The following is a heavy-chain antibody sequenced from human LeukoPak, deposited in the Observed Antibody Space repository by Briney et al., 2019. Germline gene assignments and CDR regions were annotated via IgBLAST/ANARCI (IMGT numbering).Heavy chain of an antibody. CDR2: INGDGSST. V-gene: IGHV3-74*01. CDR1: GFTFSSYW. Sequence: GGSLRLSCAASGFTFSSYWMHWVRQAPGKGLVWVSRINGDGSSTNYADSVKGRFTISRDNSKNTLYLQMNSLRAEDTAVYYCARDSSGYIDYWGQGTLVTVSS. CDR3: ARDSSGYIDY. J-gene: IGHJ4*02. D-gene: IGHD3-22*01.